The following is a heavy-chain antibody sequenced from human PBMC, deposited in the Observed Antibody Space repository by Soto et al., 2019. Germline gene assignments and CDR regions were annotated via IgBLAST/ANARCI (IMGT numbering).Heavy chain of an antibody. CDR2: MNPYSGNT. Sequence: ALVKFSCKASGYTFTTYDISWVRQATGQGLEWMGWMNPYSGNTGFAQKFQGRVTVTRNTSISTVYMELSGLRPDDTAVYYSERRKERAGLHYFDYWGQGSLVTVSS. D-gene: IGHD6-25*01. J-gene: IGHJ4*02. V-gene: IGHV1-8*01. CDR3: ERRKERAGLHYFDY. CDR1: GYTFTTYD.